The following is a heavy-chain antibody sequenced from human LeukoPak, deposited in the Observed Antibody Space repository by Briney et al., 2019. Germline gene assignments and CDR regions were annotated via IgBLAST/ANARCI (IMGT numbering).Heavy chain of an antibody. D-gene: IGHD2-2*01. J-gene: IGHJ3*02. V-gene: IGHV5-51*01. CDR3: ARQIRQVVPAALDAFDI. CDR2: IYPGDSDT. Sequence: GESLKISCKGSGYSFTSYWIGWVRQMPGKGLEWMGIIYPGDSDTRYSPSFQGQVTISADKSISTAYLQWSSLKASDTAMYYCARQIRQVVPAALDAFDIWGQGTMVTVSS. CDR1: GYSFTSYW.